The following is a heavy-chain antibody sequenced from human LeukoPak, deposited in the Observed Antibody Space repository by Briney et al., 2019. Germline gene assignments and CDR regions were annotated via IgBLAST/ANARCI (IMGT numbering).Heavy chain of an antibody. CDR3: ARGPPQDYCTTTNCYFVFDY. V-gene: IGHV4-34*01. CDR1: GGSFSGYY. CDR2: IKQSGGT. Sequence: SETLSLTCAVSGGSFSGYYWSWIRQAPGKGLEWIGEIKQSGGTDYNPSLKSRVTISLDTSTSQFSLRLSSVTAADTAVYYCARGPPQDYCTTTNCYFVFDYWGQGTLVTVSS. J-gene: IGHJ4*02. D-gene: IGHD2-2*01.